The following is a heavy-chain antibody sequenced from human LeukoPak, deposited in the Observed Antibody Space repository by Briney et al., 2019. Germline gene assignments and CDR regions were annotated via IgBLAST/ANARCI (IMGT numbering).Heavy chain of an antibody. CDR2: ISGGGGST. D-gene: IGHD6-19*01. Sequence: PGGSLRLSCAASGFTFSSYAMSWVRQAPGKGLEWVSAISGGGGSTYYADSAKGRFAISRDNSKNTLYLQMNSLRAEDTAVYYCAKLGDIAVADYFDYWGQGTLVTVSS. CDR3: AKLGDIAVADYFDY. J-gene: IGHJ4*02. V-gene: IGHV3-23*01. CDR1: GFTFSSYA.